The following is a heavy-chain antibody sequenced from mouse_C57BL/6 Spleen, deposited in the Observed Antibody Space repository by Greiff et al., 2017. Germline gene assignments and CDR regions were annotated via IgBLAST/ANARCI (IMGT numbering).Heavy chain of an antibody. CDR1: GFTFSSYT. J-gene: IGHJ2*01. D-gene: IGHD2-4*01. V-gene: IGHV5-9*01. CDR3: ARQPGDYDAYYFDY. CDR2: ISGGGGNT. Sequence: EVKLMESGGGLVKPGGSLKLSCAASGFTFSSYTMSWVRQTPEKRLEWVATISGGGGNTYYPDSVKGRFTISRDNAKNTLYLQMSSLRSEDTALYYCARQPGDYDAYYFDYWGQGTTLTVSS.